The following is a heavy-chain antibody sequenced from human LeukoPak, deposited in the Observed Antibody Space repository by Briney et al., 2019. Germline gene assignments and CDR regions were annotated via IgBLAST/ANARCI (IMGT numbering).Heavy chain of an antibody. V-gene: IGHV5-10-1*01. CDR2: IDPSDSYT. J-gene: IGHJ5*02. CDR1: GYSFTSYW. Sequence: GESLKISCQGSGYSFTSYWISWVRQMPGKGLEWMGRIDPSDSYTNYSPSFQGHVTISADKSISTAYLQWSSLKASDTAMYYCARHSGDCSSTSCYGGGWFDPWGQGTLVTVSS. CDR3: ARHSGDCSSTSCYGGGWFDP. D-gene: IGHD2-2*01.